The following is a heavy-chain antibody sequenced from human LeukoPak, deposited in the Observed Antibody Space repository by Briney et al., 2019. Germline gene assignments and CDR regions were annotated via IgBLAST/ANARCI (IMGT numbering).Heavy chain of an antibody. V-gene: IGHV1-8*03. J-gene: IGHJ4*02. CDR1: GYTFTSYD. CDR3: ARFGRSWYLWDLDF. Sequence: ASVKVSCKASGYTFTSYDINWVRQATGQGLEWMGRMNPNSGNTGYAQKFQGRVTITRNTSITTAYMELSSLRSEDTAVYYCARFGRSWYLWDLDFWGLGTLVTASS. CDR2: MNPNSGNT. D-gene: IGHD6-13*01.